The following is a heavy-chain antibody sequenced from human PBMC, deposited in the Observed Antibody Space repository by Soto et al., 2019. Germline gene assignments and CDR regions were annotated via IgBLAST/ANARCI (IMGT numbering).Heavy chain of an antibody. CDR2: INHSGST. CDR3: AREVDPWSAV. V-gene: IGHV4-34*01. CDR1: GGSFSGSY. J-gene: IGHJ3*01. Sequence: SSETLSHTCADYGGSFSGSYCNWLRQPPGKGLEWIGEINHSGSTNYNPSLKSRVTISLGTSKNQFSLKLTSVTAADTAVYYCAREVDPWSAVWGPGTMVTVSS. D-gene: IGHD2-8*02.